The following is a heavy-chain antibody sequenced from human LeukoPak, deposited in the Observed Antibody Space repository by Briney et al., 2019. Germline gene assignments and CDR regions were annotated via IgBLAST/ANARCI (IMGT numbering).Heavy chain of an antibody. Sequence: PSETLSLTCTVSGGSISNYYRSWIRQPPGKGLEWIGFIHYSGSTNYNPSLKSRVTISVDTSKNQFSLKLSSVTAADTAVYYCARTTEGGYTYGYFYYYYMDVWGKGTTVTISS. CDR2: IHYSGST. D-gene: IGHD5-18*01. V-gene: IGHV4-59*13. CDR1: GGSISNYY. J-gene: IGHJ6*03. CDR3: ARTTEGGYTYGYFYYYYMDV.